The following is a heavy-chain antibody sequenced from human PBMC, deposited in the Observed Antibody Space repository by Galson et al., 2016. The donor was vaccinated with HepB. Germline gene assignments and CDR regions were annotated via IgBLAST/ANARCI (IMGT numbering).Heavy chain of an antibody. V-gene: IGHV3-74*01. J-gene: IGHJ4*02. CDR3: ARDQRSSLDY. CDR1: GFTFSSHW. Sequence: SLRLSCAASGFTFSSHWMHWVRQAPGQGLVWVSRIDSDGSDIRYADSVRGRFTISRDNAKNTLYLKMNSLRAEDTAVYSCARDQRSSLDYWGQGTLVTVSS. CDR2: IDSDGSDI. D-gene: IGHD6-19*01.